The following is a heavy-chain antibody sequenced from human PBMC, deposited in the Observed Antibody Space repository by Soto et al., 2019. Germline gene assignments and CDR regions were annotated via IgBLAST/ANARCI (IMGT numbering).Heavy chain of an antibody. D-gene: IGHD2-15*01. CDR2: IGGGDNI. Sequence: GGSLRLSCETSGFIFRNYAMSWVRQAPGEGPEWVSTIGGGDNIFYADSVKGRFTISRDDSKSTMFLQMDNLRVEDTAIYFCAKDSVSFNRNYDAFDIWGRGTVVTVSS. V-gene: IGHV3-23*01. J-gene: IGHJ3*02. CDR1: GFIFRNYA. CDR3: AKDSVSFNRNYDAFDI.